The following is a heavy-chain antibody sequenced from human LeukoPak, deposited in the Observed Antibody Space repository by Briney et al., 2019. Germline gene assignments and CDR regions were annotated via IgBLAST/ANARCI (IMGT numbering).Heavy chain of an antibody. CDR3: ARGSPGGDFWSGYLIDY. CDR1: GGTFSSYA. CDR2: IIPIFGTA. D-gene: IGHD3-3*01. J-gene: IGHJ4*02. Sequence: SVKVSCKASGGTFSSYAISWVRQAPGQGLEWMGGIIPIFGTANYAQKFQGRVTITTDESTSTAYMELSSPRSEDTAVYYCARGSPGGDFWSGYLIDYWGQGTLVTVSS. V-gene: IGHV1-69*05.